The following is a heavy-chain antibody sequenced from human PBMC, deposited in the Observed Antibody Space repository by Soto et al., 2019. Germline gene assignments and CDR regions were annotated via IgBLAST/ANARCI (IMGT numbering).Heavy chain of an antibody. V-gene: IGHV4-4*02. CDR1: GGSISSSNW. CDR2: IYYSGST. CDR3: ARVWSSGLSLYFDY. Sequence: SETLSLTCAVSGGSISSSNWWSWVRQPPGKGLEWIGYIYYSGSTNYNPSLKSRVTISVDTSKNQFSLKLSSVTAADTAVYYCARVWSSGLSLYFDYWGQGTLVTVSS. D-gene: IGHD6-19*01. J-gene: IGHJ4*02.